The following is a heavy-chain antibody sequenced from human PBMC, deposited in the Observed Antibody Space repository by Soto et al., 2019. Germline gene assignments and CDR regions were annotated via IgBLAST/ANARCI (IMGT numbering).Heavy chain of an antibody. J-gene: IGHJ5*01. CDR3: TIYPRTAFFRVPVAS. D-gene: IGHD2-2*02. V-gene: IGHV4-39*01. Sequence: PSKPLSLTCTVSGGSVTSTTYYWTWIRQPPGKGLEWIGSIYYRGSTYYNTSLKSRITISVDTSKNQFSLKLSSAAAADTAVYYGTIYPRTAFFRVPVASWG. CDR2: IYYRGST. CDR1: GGSVTSTTYY.